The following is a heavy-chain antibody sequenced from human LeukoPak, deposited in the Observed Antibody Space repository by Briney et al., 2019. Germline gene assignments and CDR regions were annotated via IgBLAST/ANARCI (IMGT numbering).Heavy chain of an antibody. V-gene: IGHV1-18*01. CDR1: GYTFTSYG. CDR3: ARDPGHSSGWYKDYYYYYMDV. J-gene: IGHJ6*03. Sequence: ASVKVSCKASGYTFTSYGISWVRQAPGQGLEWMGWISAYNGNTNYAQKLQGRVTMTTDTSTSTAYMELRSLRSDDTAVYYCARDPGHSSGWYKDYYYYYMDVWGKGTTVTISS. D-gene: IGHD6-19*01. CDR2: ISAYNGNT.